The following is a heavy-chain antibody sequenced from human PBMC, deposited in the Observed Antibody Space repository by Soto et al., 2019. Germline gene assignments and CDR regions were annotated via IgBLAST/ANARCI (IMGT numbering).Heavy chain of an antibody. J-gene: IGHJ5*01. CDR2: IYYSGST. CDR1: GGSISGYY. V-gene: IGHV4-59*08. CDR3: AIVVTTLCIGFDS. Sequence: QVQLQESGPGLVKPSETLSLTCTVSGGSISGYYYSWIRQTPGKGLEWIGQIYYSGSTKYNPSLKSRVTLSVDTSKNQVALKLPSVTAADTAVYYCAIVVTTLCIGFDSWGQGTLVSITS. D-gene: IGHD4-4*01.